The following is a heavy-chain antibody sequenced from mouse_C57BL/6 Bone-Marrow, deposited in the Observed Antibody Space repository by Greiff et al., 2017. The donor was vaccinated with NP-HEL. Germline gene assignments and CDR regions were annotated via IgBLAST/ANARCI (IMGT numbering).Heavy chain of an antibody. J-gene: IGHJ4*01. Sequence: VQLKESGPVLVKPGASVKMSCKASGYTFTDYYMNWVKQSHGKSLEWIGVINPYNGGTSYNQKFKGKATLTVDKSSSTAYMELNSLTSEDSAVYYCARERAMDYWGQGTSVTVSS. V-gene: IGHV1-19*01. CDR1: GYTFTDYY. CDR2: INPYNGGT. CDR3: ARERAMDY.